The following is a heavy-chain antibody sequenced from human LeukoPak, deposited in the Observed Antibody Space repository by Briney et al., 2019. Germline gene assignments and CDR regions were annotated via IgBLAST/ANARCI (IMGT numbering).Heavy chain of an antibody. CDR1: GFTFDDYG. CDR3: ARETIVVVTEYAFDI. D-gene: IGHD2-21*02. V-gene: IGHV3-20*04. Sequence: GGSLRLSCAASGFTFDDYGMSWVRQAPGKGLEWVSGINWNGGSTGYADAVKGRFTISRDNAKNSLYLQTNSLRAEDTALYYCARETIVVVTEYAFDIWGQGTMVTVSS. CDR2: INWNGGST. J-gene: IGHJ3*02.